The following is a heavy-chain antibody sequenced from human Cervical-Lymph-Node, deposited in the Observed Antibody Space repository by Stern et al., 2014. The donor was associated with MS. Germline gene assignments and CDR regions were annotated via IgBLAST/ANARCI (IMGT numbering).Heavy chain of an antibody. CDR1: GGSISYYY. J-gene: IGHJ4*02. V-gene: IGHV4-59*01. CDR3: ARGGSSSPPFDY. D-gene: IGHD6-6*01. Sequence: QLQLQESGPGLVKPSETLSLTCTVSGGSISYYYWSWIRQHPGKGLEWIGYIYYSGSTNYNPSLKSRVTISVDTSKNQFALKLSSVTAADPAVYYCARGGSSSPPFDYWGQGTLVTVSS. CDR2: IYYSGST.